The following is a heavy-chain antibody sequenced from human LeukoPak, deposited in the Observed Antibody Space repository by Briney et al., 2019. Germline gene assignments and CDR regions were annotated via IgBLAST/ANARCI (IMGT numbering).Heavy chain of an antibody. CDR2: IKQDGSEK. J-gene: IGHJ6*03. CDR3: ARFTVTPYYYYYMDV. Sequence: GGSLRLSCAASGFTFSSYWMSWVRQAPGKGLEWVANIKQDGSEKYYVDSVKGRFTISRDNAKNSLYLQMNSLRAEDTAVYYCARFTVTPYYYYYMDVWGKGTTVTVSS. V-gene: IGHV3-7*01. D-gene: IGHD4-11*01. CDR1: GFTFSSYW.